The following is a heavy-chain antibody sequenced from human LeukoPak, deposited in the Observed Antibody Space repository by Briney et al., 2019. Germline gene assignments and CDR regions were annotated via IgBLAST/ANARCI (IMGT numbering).Heavy chain of an antibody. Sequence: ASVKVSCKASGSTCTGYYMHRVRQAPGQGLEWMGWINPNSGGTNYAQKFQGWVTMTRDTSISTAYMELSRLRSDDTAVYYCARDRSAVGAFDIWGQGTMVTVSS. D-gene: IGHD6-13*01. V-gene: IGHV1-2*04. CDR1: GSTCTGYY. CDR3: ARDRSAVGAFDI. CDR2: INPNSGGT. J-gene: IGHJ3*02.